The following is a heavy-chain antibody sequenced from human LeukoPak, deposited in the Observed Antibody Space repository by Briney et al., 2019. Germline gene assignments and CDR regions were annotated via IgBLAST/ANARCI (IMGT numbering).Heavy chain of an antibody. Sequence: ASVKVSCKASGYTFTGYYMHWVRQAPGQGLEWMGWINPNSGGTNYAQKFQGRVTMTRDTSISTAYMELSRLRSDDTAVYYCVVDYYYYYYMDVWGKGTTVTVSS. J-gene: IGHJ6*03. V-gene: IGHV1-2*02. CDR3: VVDYYYYYYMDV. D-gene: IGHD3/OR15-3a*01. CDR1: GYTFTGYY. CDR2: INPNSGGT.